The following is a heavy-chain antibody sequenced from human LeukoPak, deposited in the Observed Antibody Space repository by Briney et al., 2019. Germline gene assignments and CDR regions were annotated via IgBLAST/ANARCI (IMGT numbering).Heavy chain of an antibody. D-gene: IGHD1-26*01. Sequence: SQTLSLTCTVSGGSISSGDYYWSWIRQPPGKGLEWIGYIYYSGSTYYNPSLKSRVTISVDTSKNQFSLKLSSVTAADTAVYYCARGGRYYDLFDPWGQGTLVTVSS. J-gene: IGHJ5*02. CDR1: GGSISSGDYY. CDR3: ARGGRYYDLFDP. V-gene: IGHV4-30-4*01. CDR2: IYYSGST.